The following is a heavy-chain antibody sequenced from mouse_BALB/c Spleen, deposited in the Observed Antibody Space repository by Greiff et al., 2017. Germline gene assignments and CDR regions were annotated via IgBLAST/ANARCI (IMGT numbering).Heavy chain of an antibody. Sequence: EVKLVESGGGLVKPGGSLKLSCAASGFTFSSYAMSWVRQTPEKRLEWVASISSGGSTYYPDSVTGRFTISRDNAKNTLYLEMSSLRSEDTAMYYCARGNMVTTLFDYWGQGTTLTVSS. J-gene: IGHJ2*01. CDR1: GFTFSSYA. D-gene: IGHD2-1*01. CDR3: ARGNMVTTLFDY. CDR2: ISSGGST. V-gene: IGHV5-6-5*01.